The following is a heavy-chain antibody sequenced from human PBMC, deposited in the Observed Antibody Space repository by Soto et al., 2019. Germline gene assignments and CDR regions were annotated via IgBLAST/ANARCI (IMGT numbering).Heavy chain of an antibody. D-gene: IGHD3-10*01. CDR3: ARLTSMVRGVIITRAPYYFDY. Sequence: SETLSLTCTVSGGSISSSSYYWGWIRQPPGKGLEWIGSIYYSGSTYYNPSLKSRVTISVDTSKNQFSLKLSSVTAADTAVYYCARLTSMVRGVIITRAPYYFDYWGQGTLVTVSS. J-gene: IGHJ4*02. CDR2: IYYSGST. V-gene: IGHV4-39*01. CDR1: GGSISSSSYY.